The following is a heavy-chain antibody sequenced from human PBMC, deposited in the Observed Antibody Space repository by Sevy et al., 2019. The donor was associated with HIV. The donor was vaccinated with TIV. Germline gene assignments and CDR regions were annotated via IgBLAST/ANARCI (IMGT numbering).Heavy chain of an antibody. CDR3: ARDGGGDYFDY. CDR2: ISYDGSNE. CDR1: GFTFRRYA. Sequence: GGSLRLSCAASGFTFRRYAMHWVRQAPGKGLEWVTVISYDGSNEYYIDSVKGRFTISIDNSKNILYLQMNSLRPEDTAVYYCARDGGGDYFDYWGQGTLVTVSS. J-gene: IGHJ4*02. D-gene: IGHD2-15*01. V-gene: IGHV3-30*04.